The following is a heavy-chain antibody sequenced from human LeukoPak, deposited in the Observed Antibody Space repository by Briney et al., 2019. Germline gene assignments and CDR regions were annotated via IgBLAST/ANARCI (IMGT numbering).Heavy chain of an antibody. CDR3: ARPGYSSSWYYAFDI. V-gene: IGHV5-51*01. CDR1: GYSFTSYW. Sequence: RGESLKISCKGSGYSFTSYWIGWVRQMPGKGLEWMGIIYPGDSDTRYSPSFQGQVTISADKSISTAYLQWSSLKASDTATYYCARPGYSSSWYYAFDIWGQGTMVTVSS. D-gene: IGHD6-13*01. J-gene: IGHJ3*02. CDR2: IYPGDSDT.